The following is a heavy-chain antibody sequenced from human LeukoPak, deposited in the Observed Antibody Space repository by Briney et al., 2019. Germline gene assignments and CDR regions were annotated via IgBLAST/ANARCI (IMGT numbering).Heavy chain of an antibody. Sequence: GASVKVSCKTSGGTFSSYAISWVRQATGQGLEWMGGIIPIFGTANYAQKFQGRVTITADESTSTAYMELSSLRSEDTAVYYCAGTYYYDSSGYYWGQGTLVTVSS. CDR2: IIPIFGTA. V-gene: IGHV1-69*13. J-gene: IGHJ4*02. CDR3: AGTYYYDSSGYY. CDR1: GGTFSSYA. D-gene: IGHD3-22*01.